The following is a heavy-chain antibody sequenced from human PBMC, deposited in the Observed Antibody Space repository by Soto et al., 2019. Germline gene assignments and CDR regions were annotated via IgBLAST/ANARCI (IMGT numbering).Heavy chain of an antibody. CDR3: AREALSYSSSWYYFDY. J-gene: IGHJ4*02. D-gene: IGHD6-13*01. CDR1: GGSISSYY. CDR2: IYTSGST. V-gene: IGHV4-4*07. Sequence: KPSETLSLTCTVSGGSISSYYWSWIRQPAGKGLEWIGRIYTSGSTNYNPSLKSRVTMSVDTSKNQFSLKLSSVTAADTAVYYCAREALSYSSSWYYFDYWGQGTLVTVSS.